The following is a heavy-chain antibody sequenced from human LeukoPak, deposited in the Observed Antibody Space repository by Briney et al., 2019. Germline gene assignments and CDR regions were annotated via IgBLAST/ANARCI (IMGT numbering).Heavy chain of an antibody. CDR3: AKASAAWYFDL. CDR2: ISWNSGTV. V-gene: IGHV3-9*03. Sequence: GRSLRLSCAASGFNFNDYAMHWVRQAPGKGLEWVSGISWNSGTVAYADSVKGRFTISRDNSKKSLYLQMNSLRAEDMALYYCAKASAAWYFDLWGRGTLVTVSS. D-gene: IGHD2-2*01. CDR1: GFNFNDYA. J-gene: IGHJ2*01.